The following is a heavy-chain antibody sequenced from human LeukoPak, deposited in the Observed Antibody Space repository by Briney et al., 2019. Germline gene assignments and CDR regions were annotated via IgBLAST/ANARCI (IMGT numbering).Heavy chain of an antibody. Sequence: GGSLRLSCAASGFTFDDYAMHWVRQAPGKGLEWVSGISWNSGSIGYADSVKGRFTISRDNAKNFLYLQMNSLRVEDTALYYCAKDQAAAAGSLAFDYWGQGTLVTVSS. CDR2: ISWNSGSI. CDR1: GFTFDDYA. J-gene: IGHJ4*02. CDR3: AKDQAAAAGSLAFDY. V-gene: IGHV3-9*01. D-gene: IGHD6-13*01.